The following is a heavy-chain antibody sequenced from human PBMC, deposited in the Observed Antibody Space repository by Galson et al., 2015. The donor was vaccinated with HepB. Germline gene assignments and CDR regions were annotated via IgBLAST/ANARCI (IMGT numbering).Heavy chain of an antibody. Sequence: SLRLSCAASGFTFSSYSMNWVRQAPGKGLEWVSSISSSSSYIYYADSVKGRFTISRDNAKNSLYLQMNSLRAEDTAVYYCARGPGYYGSGSYYNVDYYYYYMDVWGKGTTVTVSS. CDR3: ARGPGYYGSGSYYNVDYYYYYMDV. V-gene: IGHV3-21*01. CDR1: GFTFSSYS. D-gene: IGHD3-10*01. J-gene: IGHJ6*03. CDR2: ISSSSSYI.